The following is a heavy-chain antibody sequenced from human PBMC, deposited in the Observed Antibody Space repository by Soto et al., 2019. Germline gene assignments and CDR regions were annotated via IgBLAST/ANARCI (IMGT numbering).Heavy chain of an antibody. CDR3: ASSHALYYYYGMDV. V-gene: IGHV1-3*01. J-gene: IGHJ6*02. Sequence: ASVKVSCKASGYTFTSYGMNWVRQAPGQRLEWMGWINAGNGNTKYSQKFQGRVTITRDTSASTAYMELSSLRSEDTAVYYCASSHALYYYYGMDVWGQGTTVTVSS. D-gene: IGHD2-2*01. CDR1: GYTFTSYG. CDR2: INAGNGNT.